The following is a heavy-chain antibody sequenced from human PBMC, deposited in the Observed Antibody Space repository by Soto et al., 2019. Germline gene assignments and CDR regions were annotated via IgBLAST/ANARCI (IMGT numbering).Heavy chain of an antibody. CDR3: ARGRIVVVPAAPAYYYGMDV. J-gene: IGHJ6*02. CDR2: INAGNGNT. D-gene: IGHD2-2*01. Sequence: ASVKVSCKASGYTFTSYAMHWVRQAPGQRLEWMGWINAGNGNTKYSQKFQGRVTITRDTSASTAYMELSSLRSEDTAVYYCARGRIVVVPAAPAYYYGMDVWGQGTTVTVSS. V-gene: IGHV1-3*01. CDR1: GYTFTSYA.